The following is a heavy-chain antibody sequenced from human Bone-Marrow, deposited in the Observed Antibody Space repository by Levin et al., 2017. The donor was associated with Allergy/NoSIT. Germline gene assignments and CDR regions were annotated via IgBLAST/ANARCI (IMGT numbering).Heavy chain of an antibody. CDR2: MNPNGGNT. J-gene: IGHJ6*02. D-gene: IGHD3-10*01. CDR3: VRLRSYYYGMDV. Sequence: GGSLRLSCKASGYNFIKYDINWVRQAKGQGLEWMGWMNPNGGNTAYTQKFQGRVAMTTDTSTDTAYMELSGLTSDDTAVYYCVRLRSYYYGMDVWGQGTTVTVSS. CDR1: GYNFIKYD. V-gene: IGHV1-8*01.